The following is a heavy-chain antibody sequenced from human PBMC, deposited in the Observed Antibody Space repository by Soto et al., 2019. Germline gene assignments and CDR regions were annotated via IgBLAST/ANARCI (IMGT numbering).Heavy chain of an antibody. D-gene: IGHD1-1*01. J-gene: IGHJ4*02. CDR1: GDSVSSHY. CDR3: VRGEWERRSFYD. Sequence: QVQLRESGPGLVTPSETLSVTCTVSGDSVSSHYWSWIRQPPGKGLEWIGYIHSAGTTNYNASLKSRVTLSLDTSKNVFSMRLTSVTAADTAVYHCVRGEWERRSFYDSGQGTLVTVSS. CDR2: IHSAGTT. V-gene: IGHV4-59*08.